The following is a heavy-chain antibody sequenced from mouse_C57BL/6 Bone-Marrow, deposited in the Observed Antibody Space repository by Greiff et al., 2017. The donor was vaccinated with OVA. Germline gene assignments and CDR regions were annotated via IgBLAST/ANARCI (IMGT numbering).Heavy chain of an antibody. CDR3: AKRGSSGVWGFAY. J-gene: IGHJ3*01. CDR2: IWGGGSP. CDR1: GFSLTSYG. V-gene: IGHV2-9*01. D-gene: IGHD3-2*02. Sequence: QVQLQESGPGLVAPSQSLSITCTVSGFSLTSYGVDWVRQPPGKGLAWLGVIWGGGSPNYNSALMSRLSISKNNSKSQVILKMNSLQTDDTAMYYCAKRGSSGVWGFAYWGQETLVTVSA.